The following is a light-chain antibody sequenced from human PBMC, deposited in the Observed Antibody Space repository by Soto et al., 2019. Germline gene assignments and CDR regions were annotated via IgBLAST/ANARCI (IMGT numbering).Light chain of an antibody. Sequence: DIQMTQSPSTLSASVGDRVTITCRASQSISTWLAWYQQKPGKAPKLLIYKASSLEGGVPSRFSGSGSGTEFNITVSSLRPDDFATYYCQQYNTYPLTFGGGTTVENK. CDR2: KAS. J-gene: IGKJ4*01. V-gene: IGKV1-5*03. CDR3: QQYNTYPLT. CDR1: QSISTW.